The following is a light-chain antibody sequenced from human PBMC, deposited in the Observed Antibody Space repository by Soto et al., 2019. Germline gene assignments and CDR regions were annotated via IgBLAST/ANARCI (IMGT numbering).Light chain of an antibody. CDR1: QSVSSY. V-gene: IGKV3-11*01. J-gene: IGKJ5*01. Sequence: IVLTKSQATLSLSPGERATLSCRPSQSVSSYLAWYQQKPGQAPRLLIYDASNRATGIPARFSGSGSGTDFTLTINSLEPEDSAVYYCQQRSNWPSITFGQGGRLEVK. CDR2: DAS. CDR3: QQRSNWPSIT.